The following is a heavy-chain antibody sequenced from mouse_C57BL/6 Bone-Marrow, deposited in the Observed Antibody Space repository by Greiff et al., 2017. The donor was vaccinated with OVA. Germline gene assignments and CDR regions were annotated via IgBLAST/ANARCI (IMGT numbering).Heavy chain of an antibody. CDR1: GYTFTVYE. CDR3: TRSDDGYYRYWFAY. J-gene: IGHJ3*01. V-gene: IGHV1-15*01. D-gene: IGHD2-3*01. Sequence: LVESGAELVRPGASVTLSCKASGYTFTVYEMHWVKQTPVHGLEWIGAIDPETGGTAYNQKFKGKAILTADKSSSTAYMELRSLTSEDSAVYYCTRSDDGYYRYWFAYWGQGTLVTVSA. CDR2: IDPETGGT.